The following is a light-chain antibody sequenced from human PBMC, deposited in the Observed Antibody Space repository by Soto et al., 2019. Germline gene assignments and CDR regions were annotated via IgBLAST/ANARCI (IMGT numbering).Light chain of an antibody. CDR2: GNS. CDR1: SSNIGAGYD. J-gene: IGLJ3*02. Sequence: QSVLTQPPSVSGAPGQRVTISCTGSSSNIGAGYDVHWYQQLPGTAPKLLIYGNSNRRSGVPDRFSGSKSGTSASLAITGLQAEDEADYYCQSYDSSLSGSWVFGGGTKVTVL. CDR3: QSYDSSLSGSWV. V-gene: IGLV1-40*01.